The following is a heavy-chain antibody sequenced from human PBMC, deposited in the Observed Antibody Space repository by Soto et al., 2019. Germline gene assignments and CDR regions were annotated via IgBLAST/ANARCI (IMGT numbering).Heavy chain of an antibody. V-gene: IGHV1-8*01. D-gene: IGHD1-26*01. CDR2: MNPNSGNT. CDR1: GYTFTSYD. CDR3: ARGGWELLFSDAFDI. J-gene: IGHJ3*02. Sequence: QVQLVQSGAEVKKPGASVKVSCKASGYTFTSYDINWVRQATGQGLEWMGWMNPNSGNTGYAQKFQGRVTMTRNTSKSTAYMELSSRRSEDTDVYYCARGGWELLFSDAFDIWGQGTMVTVSS.